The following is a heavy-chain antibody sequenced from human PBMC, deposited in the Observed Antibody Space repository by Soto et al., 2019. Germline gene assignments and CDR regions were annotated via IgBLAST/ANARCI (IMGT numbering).Heavy chain of an antibody. CDR3: TRALSGSYDS. D-gene: IGHD1-26*01. CDR1: GDSVSSKSAT. V-gene: IGHV6-1*01. J-gene: IGHJ5*01. CDR2: TYYRSKWST. Sequence: SQTLSLTCAISGDSVSSKSATWNWIRQSPSRGLEWPGRTYYRSKWSTDYAVSVNNRITINPDTSKNQFSLQLNSVTPEDTAMYYCTRALSGSYDSWGQGTLVTVSS.